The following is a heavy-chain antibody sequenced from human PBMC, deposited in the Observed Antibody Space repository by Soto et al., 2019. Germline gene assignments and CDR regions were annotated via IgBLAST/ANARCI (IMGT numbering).Heavy chain of an antibody. D-gene: IGHD5-18*01. CDR1: GGSITTGDNC. Sequence: SETLSLTCAVSGGSITTGDNCWAWIRQTPGRGLEWIANIRHSGSTYYNSSLKSRVTISKETSKNQFSLKLASVTAADTGVYYCARGASGYPYGPYYFDLWGPGGLVTVSS. J-gene: IGHJ4*01. V-gene: IGHV4-30-2*01. CDR3: ARGASGYPYGPYYFDL. CDR2: IRHSGST.